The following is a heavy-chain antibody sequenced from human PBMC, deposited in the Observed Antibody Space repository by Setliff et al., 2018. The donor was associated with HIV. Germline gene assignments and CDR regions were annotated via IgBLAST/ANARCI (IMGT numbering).Heavy chain of an antibody. D-gene: IGHD6-19*01. CDR2: TYYRSKWYN. CDR3: ARGSYGSVLL. Sequence: SQTLSLTCAISGDSVSSNSGSWNWIRQSPSRGLEWLGRTYYRSKWYNQYAVSLKSRISINPDTSKNQFSLQLNSVTPDDTAVYYCARGSYGSVLLWGQGTLVTVSS. CDR1: GDSVSSNSGS. V-gene: IGHV6-1*01. J-gene: IGHJ4*02.